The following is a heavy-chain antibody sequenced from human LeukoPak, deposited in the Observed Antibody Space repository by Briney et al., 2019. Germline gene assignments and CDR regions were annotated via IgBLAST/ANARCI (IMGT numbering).Heavy chain of an antibody. J-gene: IGHJ4*02. CDR1: GFTFSSYG. CDR2: IRYDGSNK. Sequence: PGGSLRLSCAASGFTFSSYGMHWVRQAPGKGLEWVAFIRYDGSNKYYADSVKGRFTISRDNSKNTLYLQMNSLRAEDTALYYCAKGGIAVAGTKFDSWGQGTLVTVSS. D-gene: IGHD6-19*01. V-gene: IGHV3-30*02. CDR3: AKGGIAVAGTKFDS.